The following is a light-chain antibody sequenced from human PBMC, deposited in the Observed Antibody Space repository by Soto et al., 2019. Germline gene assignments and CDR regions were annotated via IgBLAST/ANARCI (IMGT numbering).Light chain of an antibody. Sequence: VLTQSPGTLSLSPGDSATLSCRDSQSVSTSYLAWYQQKTGQAPRLLIYGDSSRATGIPDRFSGSGSGTDFNLTISRLEPEDFAVYYCQKYNNWPQTCGQGTKVDIK. J-gene: IGKJ1*01. CDR2: GDS. CDR1: QSVSTSY. V-gene: IGKV3-20*01. CDR3: QKYNNWPQT.